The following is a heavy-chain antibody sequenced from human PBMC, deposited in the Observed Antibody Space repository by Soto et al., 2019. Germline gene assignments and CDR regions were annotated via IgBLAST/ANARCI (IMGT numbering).Heavy chain of an antibody. CDR1: GFTFSSYS. V-gene: IGHV3-21*04. CDR3: ARVDAVRGLFGLGPSDY. Sequence: GGSLRLSCAASGFTFSSYSMNWVRQAPGKGLEWVSSISSSSSYIYYADSVKGRFTISRDNAKNSLYLQMNSLRAEDTAVYYCARVDAVRGLFGLGPSDYWGQGTLVTVSS. CDR2: ISSSSSYI. D-gene: IGHD3-10*01. J-gene: IGHJ4*02.